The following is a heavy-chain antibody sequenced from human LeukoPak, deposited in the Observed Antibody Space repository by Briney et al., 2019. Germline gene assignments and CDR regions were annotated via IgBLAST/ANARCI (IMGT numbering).Heavy chain of an antibody. CDR3: ARSRGYSGYDFDY. J-gene: IGHJ4*02. V-gene: IGHV3-33*03. Sequence: GGSLRLSCAASGFTFSSYGIHWVRQAPGKGLEWVAVIWYDGSNKYYADSVKGRFTISRDNSKNTLYLQMNSLKAEDTAVYYCARSRGYSGYDFDYWGQGTLVTVSS. CDR2: IWYDGSNK. D-gene: IGHD5-12*01. CDR1: GFTFSSYG.